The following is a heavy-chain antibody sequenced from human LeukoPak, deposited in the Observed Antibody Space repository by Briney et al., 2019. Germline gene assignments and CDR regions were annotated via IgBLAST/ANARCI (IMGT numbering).Heavy chain of an antibody. CDR1: GFTFDDYA. D-gene: IGHD3-10*01. Sequence: SGGSLRLSCAASGFTFDDYAIYWVRQAPGKGLEWVSGISWNSDKTGYADSVKGRFSISRDNAKHSLYLQMNNLRAEDTAIYYCATDSYVSGSYYRLFYWGQGTLVTVSS. CDR3: ATDSYVSGSYYRLFY. CDR2: ISWNSDKT. V-gene: IGHV3-9*01. J-gene: IGHJ4*02.